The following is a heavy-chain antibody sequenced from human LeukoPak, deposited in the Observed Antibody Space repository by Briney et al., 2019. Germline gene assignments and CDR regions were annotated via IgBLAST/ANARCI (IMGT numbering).Heavy chain of an antibody. CDR1: GGSISSGSYY. Sequence: PSETLSLTCTVSGGSISSGSYYWSWIRQPPGKGLEWIGEINHSGSTNYNPSLKSRVTISVDTSKNQFSLKLSSVTAADTAVYYCARGPSYTYYYDRSGYYLNYWGQGTLVTVSS. D-gene: IGHD3-22*01. J-gene: IGHJ4*02. CDR2: INHSGST. V-gene: IGHV4-39*01. CDR3: ARGPSYTYYYDRSGYYLNY.